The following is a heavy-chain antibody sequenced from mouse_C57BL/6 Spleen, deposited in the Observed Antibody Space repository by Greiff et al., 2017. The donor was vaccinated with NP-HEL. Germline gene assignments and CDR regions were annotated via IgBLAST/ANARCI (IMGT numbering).Heavy chain of an antibody. CDR1: GYAFSSPW. D-gene: IGHD4-1*01. CDR2: IYPGDGDT. J-gene: IGHJ4*01. V-gene: IGHV1-82*01. CDR3: ARVGGNAYYAMDY. Sequence: QVQLKESGPELVKPGASVKISCKASGYAFSSPWMNWVKQRPGKGLEWIGRIYPGDGDTNYNGKFKGKATLTADKSSSTAYMPLSSLTYEDSAVYYCARVGGNAYYAMDYWGQGTSVTVSS.